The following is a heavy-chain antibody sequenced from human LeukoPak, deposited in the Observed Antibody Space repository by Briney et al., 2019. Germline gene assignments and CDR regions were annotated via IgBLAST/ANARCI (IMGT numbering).Heavy chain of an antibody. V-gene: IGHV1-3*01. J-gene: IGHJ6*02. CDR1: GYTFTSYA. D-gene: IGHD4-23*01. CDR2: INAGNGNT. CDR3: AKSYGGNSPAYGMDV. Sequence: ASVKVSRKASGYTFTSYAMHWVRQAPGQRLEWMGWINAGNGNTKYSQKFQGRVTITRDTSASTAYMELSSLRSEDTAVYYCAKSYGGNSPAYGMDVWGQGTTVTVSS.